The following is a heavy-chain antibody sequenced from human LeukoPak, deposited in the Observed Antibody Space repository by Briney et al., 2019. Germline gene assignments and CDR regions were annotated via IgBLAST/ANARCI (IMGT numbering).Heavy chain of an antibody. Sequence: PSETLSLTCAVYGGSFSGYYWSWIRQPPGKGLEWIGEINHSGSTNYNPSLKSRVTMTRDTSKSTAYMELSSLRSEDTAVYYCARLSDTPAYYYSSGYYHIRYWGQGTLLAVSS. J-gene: IGHJ4*02. CDR1: GGSFSGYY. CDR2: INHSGST. CDR3: ARLSDTPAYYYSSGYYHIRY. V-gene: IGHV4-34*10. D-gene: IGHD3-22*01.